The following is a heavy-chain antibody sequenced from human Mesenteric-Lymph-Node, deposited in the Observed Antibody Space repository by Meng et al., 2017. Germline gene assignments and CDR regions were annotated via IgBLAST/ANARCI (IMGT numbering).Heavy chain of an antibody. CDR1: GYTFTVYY. D-gene: IGHD4-11*01. CDR2: INPHTGGI. Sequence: QVQLVQSGAEVQKPGASVKVSCMASGYTFTVYYMHWVRQAPGQGLWWMGRINPHTGGINYAQEFQGRVAMTRDTSISTAYMELSRLRTDDTAVYYCAKIGSNHQFDLWGQGTLVTVSS. CDR3: AKIGSNHQFDL. V-gene: IGHV1-2*06. J-gene: IGHJ4*02.